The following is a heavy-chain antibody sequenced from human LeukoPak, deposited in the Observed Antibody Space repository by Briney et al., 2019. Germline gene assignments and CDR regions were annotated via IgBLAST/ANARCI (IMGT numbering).Heavy chain of an antibody. D-gene: IGHD6-19*01. CDR3: AAVAGSPGYFDN. J-gene: IGHJ4*02. CDR1: GFTFSRYG. CDR2: IYYDGSNE. Sequence: GGSLRLSCAASGFTFSRYGMHWVRQAPGKGLEWVAVIYYDGSNEYYADSVKGRFSISRDNSKNTLFLQMNSLRVEDTAVYYCAAVAGSPGYFDNWGQGTLVTVSS. V-gene: IGHV3-33*01.